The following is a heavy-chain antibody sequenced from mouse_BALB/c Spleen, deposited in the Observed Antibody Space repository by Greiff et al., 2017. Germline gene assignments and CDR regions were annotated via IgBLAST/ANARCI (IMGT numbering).Heavy chain of an antibody. D-gene: IGHD2-4*01. V-gene: IGHV14-3*02. J-gene: IGHJ3*01. Sequence: EVHLVESGAELVKPGASVKLSCTASGFNIKDTYMHWVKQRPEQGLEWIGRIDPANGNTKYDPKFQGKATITADTSSNTAYLQLSSLTSEDTAVYYCAREGGMITAWFAYWGQGTLVTVSA. CDR2: IDPANGNT. CDR3: AREGGMITAWFAY. CDR1: GFNIKDTY.